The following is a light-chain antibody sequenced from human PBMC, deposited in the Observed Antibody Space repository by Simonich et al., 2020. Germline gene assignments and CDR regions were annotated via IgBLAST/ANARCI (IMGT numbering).Light chain of an antibody. CDR3: QQYDNLYT. CDR2: EAS. Sequence: DIQMTQSPSSLSASVGDRVTITCQASQAISNYLNWYQQKPGKAPKLLIYEASNLETGVPSRFSGSGSGTDFTFTISSLQPEDIATYYCQQYDNLYTFGQGTKLEIK. V-gene: IGKV1-33*01. CDR1: QAISNY. J-gene: IGKJ2*01.